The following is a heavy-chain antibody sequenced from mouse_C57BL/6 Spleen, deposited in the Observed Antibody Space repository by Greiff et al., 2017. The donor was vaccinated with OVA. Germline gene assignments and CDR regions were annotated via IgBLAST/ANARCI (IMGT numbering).Heavy chain of an antibody. D-gene: IGHD2-3*01. V-gene: IGHV1-64*01. CDR3: ARLYDGYYAWFAY. J-gene: IGHJ3*01. Sequence: QVHVKQPGAELVKPGASVKLSCKASGYTFTSYWMHWVKQRPGQGLEWIGMIHPNSGSTNYNEKFKSKATLTVDKSSSTAYMQLSSLTSEDSAVYYCARLYDGYYAWFAYWGQGTLVTVSA. CDR2: IHPNSGST. CDR1: GYTFTSYW.